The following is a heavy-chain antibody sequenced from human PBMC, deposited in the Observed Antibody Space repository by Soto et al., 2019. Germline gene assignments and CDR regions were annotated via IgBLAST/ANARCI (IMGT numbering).Heavy chain of an antibody. J-gene: IGHJ4*02. CDR3: ARATTTTTIFDS. CDR2: LYSGGTT. CDR1: GFSVTSNY. Sequence: EVHLVESGGGLIQPGGSLRLSCAASGFSVTSNYMSWVRQTAGKGLEWVSALYSGGTTYYRDSVKGRFTISSDSHKNTLYLQMNSLGVEDTAVYFCARATTTTTIFDSWGQGTLVTVSS. D-gene: IGHD1-7*01. V-gene: IGHV3-53*01.